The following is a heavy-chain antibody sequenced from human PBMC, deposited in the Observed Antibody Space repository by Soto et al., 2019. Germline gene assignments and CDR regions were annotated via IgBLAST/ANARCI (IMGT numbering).Heavy chain of an antibody. V-gene: IGHV6-1*01. CDR2: TYYRSRWYS. CDR3: ARSEEDSDYYYYGMDV. D-gene: IGHD2-15*01. J-gene: IGHJ6*02. CDR1: GDTVPSNSVA. Sequence: SQTLSLTCVGSGDTVPSNSVAWNWVRQSPSRGLEWLGRTYYRSRWYSDYAVSVRSRIDINADTSKTQVSLQLNSVTPEDTAVYYCARSEEDSDYYYYGMDVWGQGTTVTVSS.